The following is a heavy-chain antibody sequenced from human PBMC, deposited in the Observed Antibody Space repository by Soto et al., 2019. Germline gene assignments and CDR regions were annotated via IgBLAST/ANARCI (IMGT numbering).Heavy chain of an antibody. CDR3: ARRGYSSSWYYYSYFGMDV. D-gene: IGHD6-13*01. Sequence: QVQLVQSGAEVKKPGASVKVSCKASGYTFTSYDINWVRQATGQGLEWMGWMNPNSGNTGYAQKFQGRFTMTRNTSISTAFMELSSLRSEDTAVYYCARRGYSSSWYYYSYFGMDVWGYGTPVTVSS. J-gene: IGHJ6*02. CDR2: MNPNSGNT. CDR1: GYTFTSYD. V-gene: IGHV1-8*01.